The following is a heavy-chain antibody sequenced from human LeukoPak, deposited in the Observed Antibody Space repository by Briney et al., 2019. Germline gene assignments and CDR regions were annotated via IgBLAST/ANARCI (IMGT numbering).Heavy chain of an antibody. D-gene: IGHD3-10*01. V-gene: IGHV3-30*01. J-gene: IGHJ4*02. Sequence: GGSLRLSCAPSGLTFTDYAMRWVRQAPGKGLEWVALISYDGSRTDYADSVKGRFTISRDNSKNTLHLQLNSLRTQDAAVYYCARDSTYYYASGSSGPHYFDYGGEGALVTVSS. CDR1: GLTFTDYA. CDR3: ARDSTYYYASGSSGPHYFDY. CDR2: ISYDGSRT.